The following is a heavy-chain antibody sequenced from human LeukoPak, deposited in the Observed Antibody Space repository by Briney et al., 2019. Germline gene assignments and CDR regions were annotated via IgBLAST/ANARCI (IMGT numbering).Heavy chain of an antibody. J-gene: IGHJ4*02. CDR3: AALSPSIAAADH. CDR1: GFTFDDYA. D-gene: IGHD6-13*01. Sequence: GGSLRLSCAASGFTFDDYAMHWVRQAPGKGLEWVSGISWNSGSIGYADSVKGRFTISRDNAKNSLYLQMSSLRAEDTALYYCAALSPSIAAADHWGQGTLVTVSS. CDR2: ISWNSGSI. V-gene: IGHV3-9*01.